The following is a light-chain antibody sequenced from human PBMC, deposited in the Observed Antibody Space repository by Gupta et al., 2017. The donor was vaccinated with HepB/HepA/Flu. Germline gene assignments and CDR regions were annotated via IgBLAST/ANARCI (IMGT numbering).Light chain of an antibody. Sequence: SALPPPASVSGPPGPSITISCTGTSSDVGGYNYVSWYQQHPGKAPKFIISDVSNRPSGVSNRFSGSKSGNTASLTISGLQAEDEADYFCGSYTTSTTLGVFGTGTKVTVL. CDR3: GSYTTSTTLGV. V-gene: IGLV2-14*03. J-gene: IGLJ1*01. CDR1: SSDVGGYNY. CDR2: DVS.